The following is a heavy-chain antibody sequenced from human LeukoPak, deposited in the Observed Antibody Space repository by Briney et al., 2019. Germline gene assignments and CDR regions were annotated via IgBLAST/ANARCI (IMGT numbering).Heavy chain of an antibody. V-gene: IGHV1-2*02. J-gene: IGHJ4*02. CDR3: ARSMDIVVVPAADSSGFDY. D-gene: IGHD2-2*03. Sequence: ASVKVFCKASGYTFTGYYMHWVRQAPGQGLEWMGWINPNNGGTNYAQNFQGRVTMTRDTSISSAYMELSRLRSDDTAVYYCARSMDIVVVPAADSSGFDYWGQGTLVTVSS. CDR1: GYTFTGYY. CDR2: INPNNGGT.